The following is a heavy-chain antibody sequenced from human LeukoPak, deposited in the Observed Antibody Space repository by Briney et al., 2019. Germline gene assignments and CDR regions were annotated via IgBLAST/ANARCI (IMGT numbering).Heavy chain of an antibody. CDR2: IKQDGSEK. D-gene: IGHD3-3*01. J-gene: IGHJ5*01. CDR3: TRDGSGWSDS. CDR1: GFTSSSYW. Sequence: GGSLRLSCAASGFTSSSYWMSWVRQAPGKGPEWVANIKQDGSEKYYVDSVKGRFTISRDNAKNSLYLQMNSLRVEDTAVYFCTRDGSGWSDSWGQGTVVTVSS. V-gene: IGHV3-7*01.